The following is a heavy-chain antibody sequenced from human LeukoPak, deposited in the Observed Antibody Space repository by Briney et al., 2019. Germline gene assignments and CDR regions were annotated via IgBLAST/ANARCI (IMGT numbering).Heavy chain of an antibody. D-gene: IGHD6-19*01. V-gene: IGHV3-30*04. Sequence: PGGSLRLSCAASGFTFSSYAMHWVRQAPGKGLEWVAVISYDGSNKYYADSVKGRFTISRDNSKNTLYLQMNSLRAEDTAVYYCARVPRFSSGWYRYYYYMDVWGKGTTVTVSS. CDR3: ARVPRFSSGWYRYYYYMDV. CDR2: ISYDGSNK. J-gene: IGHJ6*03. CDR1: GFTFSSYA.